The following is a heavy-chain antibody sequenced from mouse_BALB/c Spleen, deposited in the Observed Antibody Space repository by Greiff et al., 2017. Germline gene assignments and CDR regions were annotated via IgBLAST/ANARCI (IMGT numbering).Heavy chain of an antibody. CDR1: GYTFTDYA. J-gene: IGHJ2*01. CDR2: ISTYYGDA. D-gene: IGHD1-2*01. Sequence: QVQLKESGAELVRPGVSVKISCKGSGYTFTDYAMHWVKQSHAKSLEWIGVISTYYGDASYNQKFKGKATMTVDKSSSTAYMELTRLTSEDSAIYYCARSGRLPSFYFDYWGQGTTLTVSS. CDR3: ARSGRLPSFYFDY. V-gene: IGHV1S137*01.